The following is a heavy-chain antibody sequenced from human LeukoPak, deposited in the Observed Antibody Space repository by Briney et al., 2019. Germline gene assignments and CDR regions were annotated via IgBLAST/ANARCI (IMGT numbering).Heavy chain of an antibody. V-gene: IGHV3-30*18. Sequence: GGSRRLSCAASGFTFSSYAMHWVRQAPGKVLEWVTIISYDGSNKYYANSVKGRFRISRDNSKSTLYLQLDSLRTEDTAVYYCAKSRLVAVVAAYMDVWGKGTTVTVSS. CDR1: GFTFSSYA. J-gene: IGHJ6*04. CDR2: ISYDGSNK. D-gene: IGHD2-15*01. CDR3: AKSRLVAVVAAYMDV.